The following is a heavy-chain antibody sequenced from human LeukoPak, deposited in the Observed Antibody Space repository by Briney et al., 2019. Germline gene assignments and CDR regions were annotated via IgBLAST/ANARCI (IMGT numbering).Heavy chain of an antibody. CDR3: AKSTVGATMGGY. J-gene: IGHJ4*02. Sequence: GGSLRLSCAASGFTFSSYGMHWVRQAPGKGLEWVAFIRYDGNNKYYADSVKGRFTISRDNSKNTLYLQMNSLRGEDTAVYYCAKSTVGATMGGYWGQGTLVTVSS. CDR2: IRYDGNNK. D-gene: IGHD1-26*01. CDR1: GFTFSSYG. V-gene: IGHV3-30*02.